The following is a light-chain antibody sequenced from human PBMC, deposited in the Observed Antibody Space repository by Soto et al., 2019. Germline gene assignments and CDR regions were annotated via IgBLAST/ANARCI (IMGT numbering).Light chain of an antibody. Sequence: QSVLTQPPSASGTPGQRVTISCSGSSSNIGGNTVNWYQQLPGTAPKLLMFANKERPSGVPDRFSASKSGTSASLAINGLQSDDEADYYCAKWDDSLNGWVFGGGTKLTVL. J-gene: IGLJ3*02. CDR3: AKWDDSLNGWV. V-gene: IGLV1-44*01. CDR2: ANK. CDR1: SSNIGGNT.